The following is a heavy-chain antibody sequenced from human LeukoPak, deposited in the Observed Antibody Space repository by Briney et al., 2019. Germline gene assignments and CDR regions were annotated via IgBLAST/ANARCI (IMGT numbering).Heavy chain of an antibody. Sequence: GESLKISCKGSGYTFTSNWIGWVRQMPGKGLEWMGIIYPGDSETRYSPSFQGQVTISADKSISTAYLQWSSPKASDTAMYYCARAMTMVRYFDFWGQGILVTVSS. J-gene: IGHJ4*02. CDR1: GYTFTSNW. CDR2: IYPGDSET. CDR3: ARAMTMVRYFDF. D-gene: IGHD3-10*01. V-gene: IGHV5-51*01.